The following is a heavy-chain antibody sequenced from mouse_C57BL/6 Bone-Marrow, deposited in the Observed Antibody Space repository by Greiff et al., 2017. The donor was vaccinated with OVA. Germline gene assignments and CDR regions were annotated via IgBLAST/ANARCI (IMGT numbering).Heavy chain of an antibody. CDR1: GYAFTNYL. CDR3: ARGWLEREY. D-gene: IGHD1-1*02. CDR2: INPGSGGT. V-gene: IGHV1-54*01. Sequence: VQLQQSGAELVRPGTSVKVSCKASGYAFTNYLIEWVKQRPGQGLEWIGVINPGSGGTNYNEKFKGKATLTADKSSSTAYMQLSSLTSEDSAVYFCARGWLEREYWGQGTTLTVSS. J-gene: IGHJ2*01.